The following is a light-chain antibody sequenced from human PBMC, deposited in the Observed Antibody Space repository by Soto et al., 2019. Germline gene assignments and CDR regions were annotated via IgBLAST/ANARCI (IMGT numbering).Light chain of an antibody. CDR3: QQYNDEPWT. J-gene: IGKJ1*01. Sequence: IQMTQSPSTLSASVGDRVTITCRASQNIGNWLAWYQQKPGKTPDLLIYDASSLESGVPLRFSGSGSGTDFTLTISSLQTGDSATYYCQQYNDEPWTFGQGTKVEIK. CDR2: DAS. CDR1: QNIGNW. V-gene: IGKV1-5*01.